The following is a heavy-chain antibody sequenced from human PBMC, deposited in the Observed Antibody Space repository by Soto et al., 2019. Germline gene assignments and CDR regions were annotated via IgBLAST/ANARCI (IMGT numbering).Heavy chain of an antibody. D-gene: IGHD3-16*01. Sequence: VQLVESGGGVVQPGTSLRVSCVGSGFTFRSYVIHWVRQAPGKGLEWVALTSYDGSDKYYGDSVRGRFTISRDNSRNTVDLQMDSLRLEDTALYYCARWGPTGGLDVWGQGTLVSVSS. CDR2: TSYDGSDK. CDR3: ARWGPTGGLDV. J-gene: IGHJ1*01. CDR1: GFTFRSYV. V-gene: IGHV3-30*19.